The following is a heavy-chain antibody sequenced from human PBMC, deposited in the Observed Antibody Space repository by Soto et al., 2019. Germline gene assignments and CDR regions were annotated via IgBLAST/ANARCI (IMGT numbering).Heavy chain of an antibody. J-gene: IGHJ4*02. Sequence: ASVKVSCKASGYTFTGYYMHWVRQAPGQGLEWMGWINPNSGGTNYAQKFQGWVTMTRDTSISTAYMELSRLRSDDTAVYYCARGASTRTSEQWLVHFDYWGQGTLVTVSS. CDR1: GYTFTGYY. V-gene: IGHV1-2*04. CDR3: ARGASTRTSEQWLVHFDY. CDR2: INPNSGGT. D-gene: IGHD6-19*01.